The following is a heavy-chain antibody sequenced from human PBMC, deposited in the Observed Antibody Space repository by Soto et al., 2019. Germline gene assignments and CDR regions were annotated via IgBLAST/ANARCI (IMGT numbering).Heavy chain of an antibody. J-gene: IGHJ6*02. CDR2: ISSSSSTI. Sequence: GGSLRLSCAASGFTFSSYSMNWVRQAPGKGLEWVSYISSSSSTIYYADSVKGRFTISRDNSKNTPYLQMNSLRAEDTAVYYCARDLGAGYYGMDVWGQGTTVTVSS. D-gene: IGHD3-10*01. CDR3: ARDLGAGYYGMDV. CDR1: GFTFSSYS. V-gene: IGHV3-48*01.